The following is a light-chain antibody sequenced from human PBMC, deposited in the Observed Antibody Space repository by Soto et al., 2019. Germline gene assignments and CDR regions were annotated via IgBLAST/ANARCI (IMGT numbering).Light chain of an antibody. CDR3: QQYDDWPQT. J-gene: IGKJ1*01. Sequence: EIVMTQSPATLSVSPGERATLSCGASQSVRTYLAWYQQKPGQAPRLLIHGASTRAPGIPARFSGSGSGTDFTLTIRSLQSEDFAVYYCQQYDDWPQTFGQGTKVDIK. CDR1: QSVRTY. CDR2: GAS. V-gene: IGKV3-15*01.